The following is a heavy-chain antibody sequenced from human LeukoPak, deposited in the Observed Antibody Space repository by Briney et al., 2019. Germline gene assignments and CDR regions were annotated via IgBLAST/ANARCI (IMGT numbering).Heavy chain of an antibody. D-gene: IGHD1-26*01. CDR1: GGSISSGGYY. CDR3: ASEGGSHGALDY. V-gene: IGHV4-61*02. Sequence: SETLSLTCTVSGGSISSGGYYWSWIRRPAGKGLEGIRRIYTIGSPNYNPSLKSRVTISVDTSKNQFSLKLSSVTAADTAVYYCASEGGSHGALDYWGQGTLVTVSS. CDR2: IYTIGSP. J-gene: IGHJ4*02.